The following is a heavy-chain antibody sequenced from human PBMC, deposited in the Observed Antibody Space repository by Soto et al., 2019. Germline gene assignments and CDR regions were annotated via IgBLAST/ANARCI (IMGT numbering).Heavy chain of an antibody. CDR3: AREYSSSWNWFDP. CDR1: SGSISSGYY. D-gene: IGHD3-22*01. V-gene: IGHV4-38-2*02. CDR2: IYHSGNT. Sequence: PSETLSLTCTVSSGSISSGYYWAWSRQPPGKGLEWIGSIYHSGNTHYNPSLKSRVTILVDTSKNQFSLRLTSVTAADTAVYYCAREYSSSWNWFDPWGQGTLVTVST. J-gene: IGHJ5*02.